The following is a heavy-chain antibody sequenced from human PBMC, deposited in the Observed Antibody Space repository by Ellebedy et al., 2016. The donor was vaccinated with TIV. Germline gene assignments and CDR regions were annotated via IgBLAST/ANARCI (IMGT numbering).Heavy chain of an antibody. CDR3: AKIGEDDSSGYFIGGYYYYGMDV. D-gene: IGHD3-22*01. Sequence: GGSLRLSXAASGFTFSSYAMSWVRQAPGKGLEWVSAISGSGGSTYYADSVKGRFTISRDNSKNTLYLQMNSLRAEDTAVYYCAKIGEDDSSGYFIGGYYYYGMDVWGQGTTVTVSS. CDR2: ISGSGGST. CDR1: GFTFSSYA. J-gene: IGHJ6*02. V-gene: IGHV3-23*01.